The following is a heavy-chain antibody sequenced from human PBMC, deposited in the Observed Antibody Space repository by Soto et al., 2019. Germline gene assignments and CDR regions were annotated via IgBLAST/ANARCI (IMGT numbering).Heavy chain of an antibody. D-gene: IGHD4-17*01. Sequence: WTWIRQYPGNGLEWVGYIYYTGSTYYNPSLTSRVMMSVDTSKNQFYLKLSSVTAADTAVYYCARQEYGDYVFLDYWGQGTLVTVSS. V-gene: IGHV4-31*02. CDR2: IYYTGST. J-gene: IGHJ4*02. CDR3: ARQEYGDYVFLDY.